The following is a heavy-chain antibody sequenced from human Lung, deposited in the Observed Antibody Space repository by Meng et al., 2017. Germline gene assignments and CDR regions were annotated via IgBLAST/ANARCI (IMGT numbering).Heavy chain of an antibody. CDR1: GGSFSDYY. CDR2: INHSGST. Sequence: QVQLQQWGPVPLTPSETLALPGVSSGGSFSDYYWSWIRQPPGKGLEWIGEINHSGSTNYNPSLESRATISVDTSQNNLSLKLSSVTAADSAVYYCARGPTTMAHDFDYWGQGTLVTVSS. J-gene: IGHJ4*02. V-gene: IGHV4-34*01. D-gene: IGHD4-11*01. CDR3: ARGPTTMAHDFDY.